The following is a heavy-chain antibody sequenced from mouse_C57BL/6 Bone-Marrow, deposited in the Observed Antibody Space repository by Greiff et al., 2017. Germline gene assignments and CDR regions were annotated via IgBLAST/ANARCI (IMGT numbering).Heavy chain of an antibody. CDR1: GFPFTRYG. V-gene: IGHV2-6*01. J-gene: IGHJ3*01. D-gene: IGHD2-3*01. CDR2: IWGVGST. Sequence: VVELGPCLVAPFPGPFIPFTVPGFPFTRYGVDWVRQSPGKGLEWLGGIWGVGSTNYNSALKSRLSNSKDNSKSQVFLKMNSLQTDDTAMYYCASGWLLAYWGQGTLVTVSA. CDR3: ASGWLLAY.